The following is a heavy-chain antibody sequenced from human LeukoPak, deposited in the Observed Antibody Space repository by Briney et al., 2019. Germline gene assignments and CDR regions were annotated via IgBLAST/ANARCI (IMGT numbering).Heavy chain of an antibody. V-gene: IGHV3-23*01. CDR3: AKDGRGYSYGSDFDY. J-gene: IGHJ4*02. D-gene: IGHD5-18*01. CDR1: GFTVSSNY. Sequence: GGSLRLSCAASGFTVSSNYMSWVRQAPGKGLEWVSAISGSGGSTYYADSVKGRFTISRDNSKNTLYPQMNSLRAEDTAVYYCAKDGRGYSYGSDFDYWGQGTLVTVSS. CDR2: ISGSGGST.